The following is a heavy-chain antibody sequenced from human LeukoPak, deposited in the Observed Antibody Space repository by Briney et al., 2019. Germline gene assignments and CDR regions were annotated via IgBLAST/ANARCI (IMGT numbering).Heavy chain of an antibody. CDR1: EFTFSSYS. Sequence: GGSLRLSCAASEFTFSSYSMNWVRQAPGKGLEWVSYITNSGNSKSYADSVKGRFTISRDNTKNSLYLQMNGLRAEDTAVYYCAREGYYYGMDVWGQGTTVTVSS. CDR2: ITNSGNSK. CDR3: AREGYYYGMDV. J-gene: IGHJ6*02. V-gene: IGHV3-48*01.